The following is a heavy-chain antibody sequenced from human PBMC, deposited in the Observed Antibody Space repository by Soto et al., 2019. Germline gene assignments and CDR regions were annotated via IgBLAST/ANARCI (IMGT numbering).Heavy chain of an antibody. V-gene: IGHV1-18*01. J-gene: IGHJ3*02. CDR3: ARDHRGTDACDS. CDR2: ISAYNGNT. D-gene: IGHD3-16*01. CDR1: GYTFTSFG. Sequence: QVQLVQSGAEVKKPGASVKVSCKASGYTFTSFGISWVRQAPGQGLEWMGWISAYNGNTNYAENLQGRVTMTTDTATSTAYMELRSLRSDDTAGYYGARDHRGTDACDSWGQGTMVTVSS.